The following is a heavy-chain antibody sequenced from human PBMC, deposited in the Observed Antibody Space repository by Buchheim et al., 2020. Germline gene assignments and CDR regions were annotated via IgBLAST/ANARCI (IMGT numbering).Heavy chain of an antibody. CDR1: GFSFSSCW. Sequence: EVQLVESGGGLVQPGGSLRLSCAASGFSFSSCWMHWVRQTPGKGLLWVSRTNTDGTYTSYADSVKGRFTISRDNAKNTLYLQMNSLRAEDTAVYYCARDIIWSGVFDYWGQGTL. CDR3: ARDIIWSGVFDY. V-gene: IGHV3-74*01. J-gene: IGHJ4*02. CDR2: TNTDGTYT. D-gene: IGHD3-3*01.